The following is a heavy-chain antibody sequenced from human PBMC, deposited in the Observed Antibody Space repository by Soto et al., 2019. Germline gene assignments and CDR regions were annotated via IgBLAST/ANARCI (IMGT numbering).Heavy chain of an antibody. CDR3: VRGGGGGLFEP. V-gene: IGHV3-33*01. CDR2: IWYDGSNK. J-gene: IGHJ5*02. Sequence: GWALRLSCAASGFTFSSYGMHLVRQAPGKGLEWVAVIWYDGSNKYYADSVKGRFTISRDNSKNTLYLQMMSLTAEDTAIYYCVRGGGGGLFEPWGQGIMVTVFS. D-gene: IGHD2-15*01. CDR1: GFTFSSYG.